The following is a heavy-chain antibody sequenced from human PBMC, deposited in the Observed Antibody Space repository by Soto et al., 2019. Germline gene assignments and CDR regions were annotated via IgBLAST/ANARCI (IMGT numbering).Heavy chain of an antibody. CDR2: INEDGSKK. CDR3: AREMNLGSGWGDIDI. J-gene: IGHJ4*02. V-gene: IGHV3-7*03. D-gene: IGHD6-19*01. CDR1: GFTVSANW. Sequence: DVQLVESGGALVQPGGSLGLSCAVSGFTVSANWMSWVRQAPGKGLEWLANINEDGSKKFYVYSVKGRFTISKDNAKNPLSLQLGSLRADDTAVYYCAREMNLGSGWGDIDIWGRGAMVTVSS.